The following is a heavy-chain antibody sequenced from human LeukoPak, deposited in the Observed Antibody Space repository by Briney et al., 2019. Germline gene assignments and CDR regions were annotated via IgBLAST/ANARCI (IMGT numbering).Heavy chain of an antibody. D-gene: IGHD6-19*01. CDR1: GYSISSAYY. V-gene: IGHV4-38-2*01. CDR2: IYHSGST. Sequence: SETLSLTCVVSGYSISSAYYWGWIRQPPGEGLEWIGTIYHSGSTYYNPSLKGRVTISVDTSKNQFSLNLNSVTAADTAEYYCARAPGSAYYPYYYMDVWGKGTTVTVSS. CDR3: ARAPGSAYYPYYYMDV. J-gene: IGHJ6*03.